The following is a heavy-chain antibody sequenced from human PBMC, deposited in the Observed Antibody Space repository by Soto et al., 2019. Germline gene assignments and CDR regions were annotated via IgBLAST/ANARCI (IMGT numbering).Heavy chain of an antibody. CDR2: INPNSGGT. Sequence: ASVKVSCKASGYTFTGYYMHWLRQAPGQGLEWMGWINPNSGGTNYAQKFQGRVTMTRDTSISTAYMELSRLRSDDTAVYYCARESPSSQFYYYGMDVWGQGTTVTVSS. J-gene: IGHJ6*02. CDR1: GYTFTGYY. CDR3: ARESPSSQFYYYGMDV. V-gene: IGHV1-2*02.